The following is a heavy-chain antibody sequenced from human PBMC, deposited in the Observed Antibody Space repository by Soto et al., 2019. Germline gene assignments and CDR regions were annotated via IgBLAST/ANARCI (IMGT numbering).Heavy chain of an antibody. V-gene: IGHV1-2*04. CDR2: INPNSGGT. J-gene: IGHJ4*02. CDR3: ARGVRRYYDSSGYYFFDY. CDR1: GYTFTGYY. D-gene: IGHD3-22*01. Sequence: QVQLVQSGAEVKKPGASVKVSCKASGYTFTGYYMHWVRQAPGQGLEWMGWINPNSGGTNYAQKFQGWVTITRDTSISTAYMELSRLRSDDTAVYYCARGVRRYYDSSGYYFFDYWGQGTLVTVSS.